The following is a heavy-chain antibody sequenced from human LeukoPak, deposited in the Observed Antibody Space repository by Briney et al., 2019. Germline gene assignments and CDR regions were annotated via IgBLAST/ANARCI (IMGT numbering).Heavy chain of an antibody. CDR3: ARVAVNYYGSGSQYYFDY. V-gene: IGHV1-69*13. CDR1: GGTFSSYA. CDR2: IIPIFGTA. Sequence: ASGKVSCKASGGTFSSYAISWVRQAPGQGLEWMGGIIPIFGTANYAQKFQGRVTITADESTSTAYMELSSLRSEDTAVYYCARVAVNYYGSGSQYYFDYWGQGTLVTVSS. J-gene: IGHJ4*02. D-gene: IGHD3-10*01.